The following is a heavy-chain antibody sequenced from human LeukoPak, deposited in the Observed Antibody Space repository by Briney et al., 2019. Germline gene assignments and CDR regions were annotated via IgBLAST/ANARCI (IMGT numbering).Heavy chain of an antibody. CDR1: GFTFSSYE. Sequence: GGSLRLSCAASGFTFSSYEMNWVRQAPGKGLEWVSYISSSGSTIYYADSVKGRFTISRDNAKNSLYLQMNTLRVEDTAVYYCAKLAKYFYGSETYYFFEHWGQGTPVTASS. D-gene: IGHD3-10*01. J-gene: IGHJ4*02. CDR2: ISSSGSTI. V-gene: IGHV3-48*03. CDR3: AKLAKYFYGSETYYFFEH.